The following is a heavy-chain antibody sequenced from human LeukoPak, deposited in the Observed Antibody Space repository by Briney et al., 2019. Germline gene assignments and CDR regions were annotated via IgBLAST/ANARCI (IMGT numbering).Heavy chain of an antibody. CDR1: GGSISSSSYY. CDR2: IYYSGST. J-gene: IGHJ5*02. Sequence: SETLSLTCTVSGGSISSSSYYWGWIRQPPGKGLEWIGSIYYSGSTYYNPSLKSRVTISVDTSKNQFSLKLSSVTAADTAVYYCARVGATGNWFDPWGQGTLVTVSS. V-gene: IGHV4-39*01. D-gene: IGHD1-26*01. CDR3: ARVGATGNWFDP.